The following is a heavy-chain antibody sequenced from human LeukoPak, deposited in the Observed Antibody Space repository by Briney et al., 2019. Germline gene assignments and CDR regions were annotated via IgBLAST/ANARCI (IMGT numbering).Heavy chain of an antibody. Sequence: GGSLRLSCAASGFTFSTYAMSWVRQAPGKGLEWVSAISGSGGSTYYADSVKGRFTISRDNSKNTLYLQMNSLRAEDTAVYYCAKRRGLELTYYYYMDVWGKGTTVTVSS. CDR1: GFTFSTYA. V-gene: IGHV3-23*01. CDR2: ISGSGGST. CDR3: AKRRGLELTYYYYMDV. D-gene: IGHD1-7*01. J-gene: IGHJ6*03.